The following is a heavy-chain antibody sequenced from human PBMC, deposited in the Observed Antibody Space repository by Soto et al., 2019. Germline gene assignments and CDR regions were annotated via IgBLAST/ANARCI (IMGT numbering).Heavy chain of an antibody. CDR2: ISGSGGST. J-gene: IGHJ5*02. V-gene: IGHV3-23*01. CDR3: AKPRRIVVVPAAMSFDP. CDR1: GFTFSSYA. D-gene: IGHD2-2*01. Sequence: GSLRLSCAASGFTFSSYAMSWVRQAPGKGLEWVSAISGSGGSTYYADSVKGRFTISRDNSKNTLYLQMNSLRAEDTAVYYCAKPRRIVVVPAAMSFDPWGQGXLVTVSS.